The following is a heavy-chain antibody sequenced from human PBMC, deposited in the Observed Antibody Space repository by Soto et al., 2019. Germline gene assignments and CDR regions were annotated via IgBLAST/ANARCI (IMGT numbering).Heavy chain of an antibody. CDR2: IYYSGST. CDR1: GGSISSYY. CDR3: ARGGWSSWYYYYGMDV. V-gene: IGHV4-59*01. Sequence: QVQLQESGPGLVKPSETLSLTCTVSGGSISSYYWSWIRQPPGKGLEWIGYIYYSGSTNYNPSLKSRVTISVDTSKNQFSLKLSSVTAADTAVYYCARGGWSSWYYYYGMDVWGQGTTVTVSS. J-gene: IGHJ6*02. D-gene: IGHD6-13*01.